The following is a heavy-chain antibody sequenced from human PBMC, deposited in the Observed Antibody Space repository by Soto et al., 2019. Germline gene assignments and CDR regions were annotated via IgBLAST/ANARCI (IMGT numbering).Heavy chain of an antibody. V-gene: IGHV3-73*01. D-gene: IGHD2-2*01. CDR3: TRPGFGDFVDPYDYGIDV. CDR1: GLPFSGSP. CDR2: IRSKANTYAT. J-gene: IGHJ6*02. Sequence: GGSLRLSCAASGLPFSGSPIHWVRQASGKGLEWVGRIRSKANTYATAYATSVKGRFTISRDDSKNTTYLQMNSLMTEDTAVYFCTRPGFGDFVDPYDYGIDVWGQGTTVTVSS.